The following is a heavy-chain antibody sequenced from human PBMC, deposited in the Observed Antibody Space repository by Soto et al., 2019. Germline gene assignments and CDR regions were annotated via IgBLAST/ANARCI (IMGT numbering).Heavy chain of an antibody. CDR2: VNPNNGKT. Sequence: ASVKVSCKTSGYIFTSYDINWVRQAAGRGLEWMGRVNPNNGKTDYAQNFQGRLTMTRDTSISTVYMELSSLTSEDTAVYYCAKDFGGLYNWFDTWGQGTLVTVSS. J-gene: IGHJ5*02. CDR1: GYIFTSYD. V-gene: IGHV1-8*01. CDR3: AKDFGGLYNWFDT. D-gene: IGHD3-16*01.